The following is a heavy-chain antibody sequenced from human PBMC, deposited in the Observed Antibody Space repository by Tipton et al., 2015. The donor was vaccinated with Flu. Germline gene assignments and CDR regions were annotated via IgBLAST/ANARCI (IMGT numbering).Heavy chain of an antibody. CDR2: LTNGGGT. CDR3: VRLADYVDP. V-gene: IGHV4-59*08. D-gene: IGHD3-16*01. J-gene: IGHJ6*03. CDR1: GASISRYY. Sequence: TLSLTCSVSGASISRYYWGWFRQPPGKGPEWIGYLTNGGGTNFHPSLKSRATISVDASKSQFSLKLTSVSAADTAVYFCVRLADYVDPWGNGSRVIVS.